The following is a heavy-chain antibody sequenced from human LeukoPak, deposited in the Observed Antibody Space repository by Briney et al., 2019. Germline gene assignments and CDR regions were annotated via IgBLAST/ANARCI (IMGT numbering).Heavy chain of an antibody. CDR3: ARDGRDYYESSGFLDY. J-gene: IGHJ4*02. D-gene: IGHD3-22*01. CDR2: IWYDGSNK. V-gene: IGHV3-33*01. CDR1: GFTFSNYG. Sequence: RGSLRLSCAASGFTFSNYGMHWVRQAPGKGLEWVAVIWYDGSNKYYAESVKGRFTFSRDNSKNTLYLEMNSLRAEDTAVYYCARDGRDYYESSGFLDYRGQGTLVTVSS.